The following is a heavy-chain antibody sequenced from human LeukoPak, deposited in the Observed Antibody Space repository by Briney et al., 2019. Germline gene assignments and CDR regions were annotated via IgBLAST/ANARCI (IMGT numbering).Heavy chain of an antibody. V-gene: IGHV1-2*02. D-gene: IGHD2-2*02. CDR3: ARTPYCSRTSCYRQTVWFDY. CDR1: GYTFTGYY. J-gene: IGHJ4*02. Sequence: ASVKVSCKASGYTFTGYYMHWVRQAPGQGLEWMGWINPNSGGTNYAQKFQGRVTMTRDTSISTAYMELSRLRSDDTAVYYCARTPYCSRTSCYRQTVWFDYWGQGTLVTVSS. CDR2: INPNSGGT.